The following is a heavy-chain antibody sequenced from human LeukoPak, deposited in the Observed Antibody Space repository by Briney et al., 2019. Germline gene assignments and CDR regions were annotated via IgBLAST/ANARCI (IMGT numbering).Heavy chain of an antibody. D-gene: IGHD2-15*01. Sequence: SETLSLTCTVSGGSISSGSYYWGWIRQPPGKGLEWIGSIYYSGSTNYNPSLKSRVTISVDTSKNQFSLKLSSVTAADTAVYYCARLASGSCYDYWGQGTLVTVSS. CDR1: GGSISSGSYY. CDR3: ARLASGSCYDY. J-gene: IGHJ4*02. CDR2: IYYSGST. V-gene: IGHV4-39*07.